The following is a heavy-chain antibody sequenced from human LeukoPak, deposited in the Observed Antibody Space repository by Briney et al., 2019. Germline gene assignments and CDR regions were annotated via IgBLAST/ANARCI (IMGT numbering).Heavy chain of an antibody. CDR1: GFTFSSYW. D-gene: IGHD6-19*01. CDR2: IKQDGSEK. J-gene: IGHJ4*02. V-gene: IGHV3-7*01. Sequence: GGSLRLSCAASGFTFSSYWMSWVRQAPGKGLEWVASIKQDGSEKYYVDSVKGRFTISRDNAKNSLYLQMNSLRAEDTAVYYCARIPGKVAGSNFDYWGQGTLVTVSS. CDR3: ARIPGKVAGSNFDY.